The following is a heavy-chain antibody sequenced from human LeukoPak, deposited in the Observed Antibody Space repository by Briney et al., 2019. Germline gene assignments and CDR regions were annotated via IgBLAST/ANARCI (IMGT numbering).Heavy chain of an antibody. V-gene: IGHV3-30*02. D-gene: IGHD3-22*01. Sequence: GGSLRLSCAASGFTFSSYGMHWVRQAPGKGLEWVAVIRYDGSNKYYADSVKGRFTISRDNSKKTLYLQMNSLRAEDTAVYYCAKDRLRGYYDSSGYEYYFDSWGQGTLVTVSS. J-gene: IGHJ4*02. CDR2: IRYDGSNK. CDR3: AKDRLRGYYDSSGYEYYFDS. CDR1: GFTFSSYG.